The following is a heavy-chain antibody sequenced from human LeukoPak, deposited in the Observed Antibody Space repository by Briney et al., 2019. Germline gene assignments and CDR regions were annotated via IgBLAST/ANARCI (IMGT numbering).Heavy chain of an antibody. D-gene: IGHD5-24*01. J-gene: IGHJ5*02. CDR2: ISPSGGST. CDR1: GYTFTSNY. V-gene: IGHV1-46*01. Sequence: ASEKVSCKAFGYTFTSNYMHWVRQAPGQGPEWMGVISPSGGSTTYAQKFQGRVTLTRDMSTSTDYLGLSSLRSEDTAVCYCARDNSVRDEAWWFNPWGQGTVVTVSS. CDR3: ARDNSVRDEAWWFNP.